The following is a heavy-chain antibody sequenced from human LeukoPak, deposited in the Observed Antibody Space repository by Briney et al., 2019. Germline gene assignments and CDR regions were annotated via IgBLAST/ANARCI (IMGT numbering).Heavy chain of an antibody. D-gene: IGHD6-19*01. CDR2: INPNSCGT. J-gene: IGHJ5*02. V-gene: IGHV1-2*02. CDR3: ARHFKQWRGSGLVNWFVP. CDR1: GYTLTGYY. Sequence: ASVKVSCKPSGYTLTGYYMHCVRPAPEQGLEWMVCINPNSCGTTYAQKFLGRVTMTHLTSTSTPYTKLSTLSSDDTAVYYCARHFKQWRGSGLVNWFVPWGQGTLVTVSS.